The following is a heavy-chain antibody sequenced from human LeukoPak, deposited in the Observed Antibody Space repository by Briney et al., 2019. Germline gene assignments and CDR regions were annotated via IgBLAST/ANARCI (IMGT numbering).Heavy chain of an antibody. J-gene: IGHJ4*02. Sequence: GGSLRLSCAASGFTFSSYWMSWVRQAPGKGLEWVANIKQDGSEKYYVDSVKGRFTISRDNAKNSLYLQMNSLRAEDTAAYYCARAGYYYDSSGYFDYWGQGTLVTVSS. CDR3: ARAGYYYDSSGYFDY. CDR2: IKQDGSEK. CDR1: GFTFSSYW. V-gene: IGHV3-7*04. D-gene: IGHD3-22*01.